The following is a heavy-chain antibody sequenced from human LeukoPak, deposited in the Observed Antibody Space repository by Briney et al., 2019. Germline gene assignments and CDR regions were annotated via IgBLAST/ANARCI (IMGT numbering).Heavy chain of an antibody. CDR3: ARTYNIRYFDT. Sequence: GSLRLSCAASGFIFSSYGMFWVRQAPGKGLDWVAVIWYDESNNYYADSVKGRFTISRDNSKNTLYLQMNSLRAEDTAVYYCARTYNIRYFDTWGQGTLVTV. CDR2: IWYDESNN. V-gene: IGHV3-33*01. CDR1: GFIFSSYG. J-gene: IGHJ4*02. D-gene: IGHD3-9*01.